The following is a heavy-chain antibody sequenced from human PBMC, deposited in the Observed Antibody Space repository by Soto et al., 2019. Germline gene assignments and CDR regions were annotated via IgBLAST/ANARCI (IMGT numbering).Heavy chain of an antibody. CDR2: IYYTGST. D-gene: IGHD5-12*01. V-gene: IGHV4-59*01. CDR1: GGSISSYY. Sequence: PSETLSLTCTVSGGSISSYYWNWIRQPPGKGLEWIGYIYYTGSTKYNPSLKSRVTMSVDTSKNQFSLKLISVTAADTAKYFCAREGNLGRWLQPLDFWGQGTLVTVSS. J-gene: IGHJ4*02. CDR3: AREGNLGRWLQPLDF.